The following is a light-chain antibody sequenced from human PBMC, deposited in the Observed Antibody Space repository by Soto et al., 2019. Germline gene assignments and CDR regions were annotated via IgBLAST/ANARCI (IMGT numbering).Light chain of an antibody. J-gene: IGLJ1*01. CDR2: HVS. Sequence: QSVLTQPASVSGSPGQSITISCTGTSSDVGAYNYVSWYQQHPAKIPKLMIYHVSNRPSGVSDRFSGSKSGNTASLTISGLQAEDEADYYCYSYTTSSTYVFGTGTKVNVL. CDR3: YSYTTSSTYV. CDR1: SSDVGAYNY. V-gene: IGLV2-14*01.